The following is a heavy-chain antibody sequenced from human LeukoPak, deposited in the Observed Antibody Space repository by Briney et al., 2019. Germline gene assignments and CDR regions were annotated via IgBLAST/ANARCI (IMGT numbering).Heavy chain of an antibody. CDR1: GFTFSVYS. CDR3: ARVTETRTDAFDI. V-gene: IGHV3-21*04. Sequence: GGSLRLSCAASGFTFSVYSMSWIRQAPEKGLEWVSSISSTTYTYYADSVKGRFTISRDNSKNTLYLQMNSLRAEDTAVYYCARVTETRTDAFDIWGQGTMVTVSS. J-gene: IGHJ3*02. CDR2: ISSTTYT. D-gene: IGHD1-14*01.